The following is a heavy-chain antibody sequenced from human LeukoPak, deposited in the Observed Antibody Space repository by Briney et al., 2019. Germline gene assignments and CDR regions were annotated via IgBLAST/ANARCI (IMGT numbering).Heavy chain of an antibody. D-gene: IGHD4-17*01. CDR1: GGTFSSYV. CDR3: ARVHPRAPTVTTYYFDC. J-gene: IGHJ4*02. CDR2: IIPIFGTA. Sequence: GSSVKVFCKASGGTFSSYVISWVRQAPGQGLEWMGGIIPIFGTANYAQKFQGRVTITADESTSTAYMELSSLRSEDTAVYYCARVHPRAPTVTTYYFDCWGQGTLVTVTS. V-gene: IGHV1-69*01.